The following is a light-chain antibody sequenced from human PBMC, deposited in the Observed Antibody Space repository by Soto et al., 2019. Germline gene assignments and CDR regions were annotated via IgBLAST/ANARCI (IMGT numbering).Light chain of an antibody. CDR1: QSVSSSY. Sequence: EIVLTQSPGTLSLSPGERATLSCRASQSVSSSYLAWYQQKPGQAPRLIIYRTSNRAAGIPDRFSGSGSGTDFTLTISRLEPEDFAVYYCQQYGSSRRTLGQGTKVDIK. CDR3: QQYGSSRRT. J-gene: IGKJ1*01. CDR2: RTS. V-gene: IGKV3-20*01.